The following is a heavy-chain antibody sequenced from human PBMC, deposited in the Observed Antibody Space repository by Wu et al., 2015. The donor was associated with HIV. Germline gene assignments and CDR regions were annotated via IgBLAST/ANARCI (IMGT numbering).Heavy chain of an antibody. Sequence: QLQLVQSGAEVKKPGASVKVSCKASGYTFTRYDINWVRQATGQGLEWMGWMNPNSGNTGYAQKFQGRVAMTRNTSISTAYMELSSLRSEDTAVYYCARMIKYYMIIERNYYYCGVDVWGQGTTVTGLL. CDR1: GYTFTRYD. CDR3: ARMIKYYMIIERNYYYCGVDV. V-gene: IGHV1-8*01. J-gene: IGHJ6*02. D-gene: IGHD3-10*01. CDR2: MNPNSGNT.